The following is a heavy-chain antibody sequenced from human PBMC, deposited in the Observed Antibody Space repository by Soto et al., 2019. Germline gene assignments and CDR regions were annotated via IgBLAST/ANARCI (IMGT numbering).Heavy chain of an antibody. CDR2: ISYDGGNK. Sequence: QVQLVESGGGVVQPGRSLRLSCAASGFTFSSYAMHWVRQAPGKGLEWVAVISYDGGNKYYADSVKGRFTISRDNSKNTLYLQMNSLRAADSAVYYCASTLDVWGQGTTVTVSS. CDR3: ASTLDV. V-gene: IGHV3-30-3*01. CDR1: GFTFSSYA. J-gene: IGHJ6*02.